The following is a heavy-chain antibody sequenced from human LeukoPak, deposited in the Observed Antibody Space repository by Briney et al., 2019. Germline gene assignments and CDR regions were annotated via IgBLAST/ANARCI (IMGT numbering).Heavy chain of an antibody. CDR2: IYHSGGS. Sequence: SETLSLTCVVSGYSISNDYYWGWIRQPPGKGLEWIGNIYHSGGSYYNPSRKSRVTILVDTSKNQFSLKLSSVTAADTAVYYCAKAGTTGIHHWFDPWGQGNLATVSS. D-gene: IGHD1-1*01. J-gene: IGHJ5*02. V-gene: IGHV4-38-2*01. CDR1: GYSISNDYY. CDR3: AKAGTTGIHHWFDP.